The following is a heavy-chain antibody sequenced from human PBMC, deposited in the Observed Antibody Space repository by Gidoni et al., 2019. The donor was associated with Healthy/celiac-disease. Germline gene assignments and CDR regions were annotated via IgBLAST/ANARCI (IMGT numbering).Heavy chain of an antibody. CDR3: AKDVGYRDGSSDY. CDR1: GSTFSSYG. D-gene: IGHD5-18*01. CDR2: IAYDGSNK. Sequence: QVQLVESGGGVVQHGRSRSLSCAASGSTFSSYGMHWVRQAPGKGLEGVAVIAYDGSNKYYADSVKGRFTISRDNSKNTLYLQMNSLRAEDTAVYYCAKDVGYRDGSSDYWGQGTLVTVSS. J-gene: IGHJ4*02. V-gene: IGHV3-30*18.